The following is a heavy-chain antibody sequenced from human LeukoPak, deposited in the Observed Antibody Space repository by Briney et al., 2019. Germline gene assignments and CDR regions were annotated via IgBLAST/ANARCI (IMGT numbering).Heavy chain of an antibody. CDR2: IYPGDSDT. J-gene: IGHJ4*02. V-gene: IGHV5-51*01. CDR3: ARQGFYGSGNRPFDY. D-gene: IGHD3-10*01. CDR1: GYSFATYW. Sequence: GESLKISCKGSGYSFATYWIGWVRQMPGKGLDWIGIIYPGDSDTRYSPSFQGQVTISADKSISTAYLQWSSLQASDTAMYYCARQGFYGSGNRPFDYWGQGTLVTVSS.